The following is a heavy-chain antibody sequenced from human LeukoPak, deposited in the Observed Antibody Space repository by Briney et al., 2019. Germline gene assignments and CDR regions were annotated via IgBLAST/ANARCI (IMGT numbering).Heavy chain of an antibody. CDR1: GYSISSGYY. D-gene: IGHD3-22*01. V-gene: IGHV4-61*01. CDR2: IYYSGST. CDR3: AREDNYYDSSGYYLY. Sequence: SETLSLTCAVSGYSISSGYYWGWIRQPPGKGLEWIGYIYYSGSTNYNPSLKSRVTISVDTSKNQFSLKLSSVTAADTAVYYCAREDNYYDSSGYYLYWGQGTLVTVSS. J-gene: IGHJ4*02.